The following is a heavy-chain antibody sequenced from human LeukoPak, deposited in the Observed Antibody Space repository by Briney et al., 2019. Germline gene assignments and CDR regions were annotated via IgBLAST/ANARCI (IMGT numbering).Heavy chain of an antibody. CDR2: ISSSSNYI. Sequence: KPGGSLRLSCAASGFTLSTYTMNWVRQAPGKGLEWVSSISSSSNYIYYVDSVKGRFTISRDDAKNSLSLQMNSLRAEDTAVYYCAGDLISGSGSLGYWGQGTLVTVSS. V-gene: IGHV3-21*01. J-gene: IGHJ4*02. CDR1: GFTLSTYT. D-gene: IGHD3-10*01. CDR3: AGDLISGSGSLGY.